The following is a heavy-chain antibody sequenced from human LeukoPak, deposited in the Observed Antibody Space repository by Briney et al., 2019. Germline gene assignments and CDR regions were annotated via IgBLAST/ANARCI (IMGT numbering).Heavy chain of an antibody. J-gene: IGHJ4*02. V-gene: IGHV4-39*01. CDR3: ARQIGGIGPDC. Sequence: SETLSLTCSVSGGSISNSSYFWGWVRQPPGKGLEWIGSIYYAGSTYYNPSLKSRLTISKDTSKNQFALRLSSVTAADTAVYHCARQIGGIGPDCWGQGTLVTVSS. CDR1: GGSISNSSYF. CDR2: IYYAGST. D-gene: IGHD3-16*01.